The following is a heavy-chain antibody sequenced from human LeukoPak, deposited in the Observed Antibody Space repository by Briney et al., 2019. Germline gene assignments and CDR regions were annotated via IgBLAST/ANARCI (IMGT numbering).Heavy chain of an antibody. Sequence: GGSLRLSCAASGFTVSSNYMSWVRQTPGRGLEWLSIIYSGGDTYYPDSLKGTFTISRDNSRNTLYLQMNSLRAEDTAVYYCARVAVTASSDAFDVWGQGTMVTVSS. D-gene: IGHD2-21*02. CDR1: GFTVSSNY. CDR2: IYSGGDT. V-gene: IGHV3-66*01. J-gene: IGHJ3*01. CDR3: ARVAVTASSDAFDV.